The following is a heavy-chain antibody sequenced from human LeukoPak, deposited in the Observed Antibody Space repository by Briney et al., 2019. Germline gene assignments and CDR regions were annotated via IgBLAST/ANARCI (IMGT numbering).Heavy chain of an antibody. J-gene: IGHJ3*02. D-gene: IGHD2-15*01. CDR2: ISGSGGST. CDR1: GFTFSSYA. V-gene: IGHV3-23*01. Sequence: GGSLRLSCAASGFTFSSYAMSWVRQAPGKGLEWVSAISGSGGSTYYADSVKGRFTISRDNSKNTLYLQMNSLRAEDTAVYYCAKDGYLKEDIVVVVAATPSASDIWGQGTMVTVSS. CDR3: AKDGYLKEDIVVVVAATPSASDI.